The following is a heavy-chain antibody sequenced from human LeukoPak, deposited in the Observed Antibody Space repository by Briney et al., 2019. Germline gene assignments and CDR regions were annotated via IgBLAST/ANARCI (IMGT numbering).Heavy chain of an antibody. J-gene: IGHJ4*02. Sequence: GGSPRLFCGASGFTFSSYWMSWVRQAPGKGLEWVANIKQDGSEKYYVDSVKGRFTISRDNAKNSLYLQMNSLRAEDTAVYYCARDSVVGRLRFPTFYFDYWGQGTLVTVSS. D-gene: IGHD5-12*01. CDR3: ARDSVVGRLRFPTFYFDY. CDR1: GFTFSSYW. V-gene: IGHV3-7*01. CDR2: IKQDGSEK.